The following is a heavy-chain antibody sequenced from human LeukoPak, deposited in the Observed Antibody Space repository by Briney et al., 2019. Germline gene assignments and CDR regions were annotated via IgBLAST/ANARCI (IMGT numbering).Heavy chain of an antibody. D-gene: IGHD3-10*01. CDR1: GYTFTGYY. CDR2: INPNSGGT. V-gene: IGHV1-2*02. J-gene: IGHJ3*02. Sequence: GASVKVSCKASGYTFTGYYMHWVRQAPGQGLEWMGWINPNSGGTNYAQKFQGRVTMTRDTSISTAYMELSRLRSDDTAVYYCARAMVRGDLDAFDIWGQGTMVTVSS. CDR3: ARAMVRGDLDAFDI.